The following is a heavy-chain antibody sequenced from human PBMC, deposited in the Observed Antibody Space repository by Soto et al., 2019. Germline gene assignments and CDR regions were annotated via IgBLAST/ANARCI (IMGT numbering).Heavy chain of an antibody. J-gene: IGHJ5*02. Sequence: QVQLVQSGAEVKKPGSSVKVSCKASGGTFSSYTISWVRQAPGQGLEWMGRIIPILGIANYAQKFQGRVTITADKSTSTAYMELSSLRAEDTAVYYCAREPVEMAPCDPWGQGTLVTVPS. CDR3: AREPVEMAPCDP. CDR1: GGTFSSYT. CDR2: IIPILGIA. D-gene: IGHD5-12*01. V-gene: IGHV1-69*08.